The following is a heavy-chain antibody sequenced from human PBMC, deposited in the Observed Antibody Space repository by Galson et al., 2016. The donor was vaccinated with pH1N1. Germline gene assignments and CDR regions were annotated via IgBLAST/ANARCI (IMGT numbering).Heavy chain of an antibody. J-gene: IGHJ3*02. D-gene: IGHD3-22*01. Sequence: SLRLSCAASGFTFSTYNMHWVRQAPGEGLEWLSYIHSKSPSVQYAASVRGRFTISRDNAKNSLYLQMNSLRGEDTGVYYCVRGRVGHSSSRAFETWGRGTSVTVSS. CDR2: IHSKSPSV. V-gene: IGHV3-48*04. CDR3: VRGRVGHSSSRAFET. CDR1: GFTFSTYN.